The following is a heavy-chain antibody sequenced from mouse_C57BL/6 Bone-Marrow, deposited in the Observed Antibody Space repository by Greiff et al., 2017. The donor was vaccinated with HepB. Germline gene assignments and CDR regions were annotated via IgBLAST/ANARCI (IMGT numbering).Heavy chain of an antibody. D-gene: IGHD1-1*01. CDR1: GYTFTSYW. Sequence: QVQLKQPGAELVKPGASVKMSCKASGYTFTSYWITWVKQRPGQGLEWIGDIYPGSGSTNYNEKFKSKATLTVDTSSSTAYMQLSSLTSEESAVYYCARTFYGSYWYFGVWGTGTTVTVSS. CDR3: ARTFYGSYWYFGV. V-gene: IGHV1-55*01. J-gene: IGHJ1*03. CDR2: IYPGSGST.